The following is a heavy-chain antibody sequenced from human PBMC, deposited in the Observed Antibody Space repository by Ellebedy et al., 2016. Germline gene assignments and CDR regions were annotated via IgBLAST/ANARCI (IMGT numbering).Heavy chain of an antibody. J-gene: IGHJ6*03. CDR3: ARARGWYYYYYMDV. CDR1: GFTFDDYA. CDR2: ISWNSDSI. D-gene: IGHD6-19*01. Sequence: SLKISCAASGFTFDDYAMHWVRQAPGRGLEWVSGISWNSDSIAYADSVKGRFTISRDNAKNSLYLQMNSLRAEDTALYYCARARGWYYYYYMDVWGKGTTVTVSS. V-gene: IGHV3-9*01.